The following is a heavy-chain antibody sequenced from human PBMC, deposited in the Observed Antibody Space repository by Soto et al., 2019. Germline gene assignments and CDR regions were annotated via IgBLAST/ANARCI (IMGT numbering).Heavy chain of an antibody. CDR1: GFTFSSYS. Sequence: GGSLRLSCAASGFTFSSYSMNWVRQAPGKGLEWVSSISSSSSYIYYADSVRGRFTISRDNAKNSLYLQMNSLRAEDTAVYYCARVLDTAMVLLYYGMDAWGQGTTVTVSS. D-gene: IGHD5-18*01. CDR3: ARVLDTAMVLLYYGMDA. J-gene: IGHJ6*02. V-gene: IGHV3-21*01. CDR2: ISSSSSYI.